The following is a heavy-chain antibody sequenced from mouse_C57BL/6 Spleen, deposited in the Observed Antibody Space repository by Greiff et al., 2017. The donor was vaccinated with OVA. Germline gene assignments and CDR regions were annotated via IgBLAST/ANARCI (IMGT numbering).Heavy chain of an antibody. CDR2: ISDGGSYT. D-gene: IGHD2-1*01. J-gene: IGHJ3*01. CDR3: AREYYGNYDFAY. Sequence: EVNLVESGGGLVKPGGSLKLSCAASGFTFSSYAMSWVRQTPEQRLEWVATISDGGSYTYYPDNVKGRFTISRDNAKNNLYLQMSHLKSEDTAMYYCAREYYGNYDFAYWGQGTLVTVSA. V-gene: IGHV5-4*01. CDR1: GFTFSSYA.